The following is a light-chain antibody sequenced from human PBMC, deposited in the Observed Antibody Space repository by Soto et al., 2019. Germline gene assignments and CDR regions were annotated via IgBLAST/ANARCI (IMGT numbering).Light chain of an antibody. Sequence: QSVLTQPPSASGSPGQSVTISCTGTSSDVGGYNYVSWYQHHPGKAPKLMIYEVSKRPSGVPDRFSGSKSGNTASLTVSGLQAEDEADYYCSSYAGSNNVVFGGGTKHTVL. V-gene: IGLV2-8*01. CDR2: EVS. CDR3: SSYAGSNNVV. CDR1: SSDVGGYNY. J-gene: IGLJ2*01.